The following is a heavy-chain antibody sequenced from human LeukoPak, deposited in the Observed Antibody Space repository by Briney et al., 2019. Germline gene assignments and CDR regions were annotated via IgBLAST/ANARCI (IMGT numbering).Heavy chain of an antibody. D-gene: IGHD3-22*01. CDR2: INPNSGGT. J-gene: IGHJ6*03. V-gene: IGHV1-2*02. CDR1: GYTFTGYY. CDR3: AGGFDSSGYYYQPYYYYMDV. Sequence: GASVKVSCKASGYTFTGYYMHWVRQAPGQGLEWMGWINPNSGGTNYAQKFQGRVTMTRDTSISTAYMELSRLRSDDTAVYYCAGGFDSSGYYYQPYYYYMDVWGKGTTVTVSS.